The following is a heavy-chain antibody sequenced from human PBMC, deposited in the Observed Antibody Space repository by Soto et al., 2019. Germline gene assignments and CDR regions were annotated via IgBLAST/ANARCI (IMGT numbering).Heavy chain of an antibody. V-gene: IGHV3-30*18. CDR3: AKDLEGAPLYDILTGYYKVVVVSDFDY. J-gene: IGHJ4*02. CDR1: GFTFSSYG. CDR2: ISYDGSNK. Sequence: PGGSLRLSCAASGFTFSSYGMHWVRQAPGKGLEWVAVISYDGSNKYYADSVKGRFTISRDNSKNTLYLQMNSLRAEDTAVYYCAKDLEGAPLYDILTGYYKVVVVSDFDYWGQGTLVTVSS. D-gene: IGHD3-9*01.